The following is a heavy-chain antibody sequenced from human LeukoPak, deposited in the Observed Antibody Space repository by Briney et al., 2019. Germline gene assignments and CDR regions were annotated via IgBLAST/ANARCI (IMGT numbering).Heavy chain of an antibody. V-gene: IGHV3-23*01. J-gene: IGHJ4*02. CDR3: AKRGVIVRVFLVGYHKEAYYFDS. CDR1: GITLSNYG. CDR2: VSDSGGRT. D-gene: IGHD3-16*02. Sequence: GGSLRLSCAVSGITLSNYGMSWVRQAPGKGLEWVAGVSDSGGRTSYADSVKGRFTISRDNPKNTLYLQMNSLRAEDTAVYFCAKRGVIVRVFLVGYHKEAYYFDSWGQGALLTVSS.